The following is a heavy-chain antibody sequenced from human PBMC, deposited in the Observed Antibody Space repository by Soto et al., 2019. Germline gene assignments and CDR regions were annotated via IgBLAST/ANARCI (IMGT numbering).Heavy chain of an antibody. D-gene: IGHD6-6*01. CDR3: ARRKQLVRYYYYGMDV. CDR2: INHSGST. J-gene: IGHJ6*02. CDR1: GGSCSGYY. Sequence: ETLSLTCAVYGGSCSGYYWSWSRQPQRKGLEWIGEINHSGSTNYNPSLKSRVTISVDTSKNQFSLKLSSVTAADTAVYYCARRKQLVRYYYYGMDVWGQGTTVTVSS. V-gene: IGHV4-34*01.